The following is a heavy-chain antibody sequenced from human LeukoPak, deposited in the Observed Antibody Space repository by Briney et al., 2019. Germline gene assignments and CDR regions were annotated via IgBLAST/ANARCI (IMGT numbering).Heavy chain of an antibody. Sequence: ASVKVSCKASGYTFTSYGISWVRQAPGQGLEWMGWISAYNGNTNYAQKLQGRVTMTTDTSTSTAYMELRSLRSDDTAVYYCARERRLREGNSSSWQFFWFDPWGQGTLVTVSS. J-gene: IGHJ5*02. CDR3: ARERRLREGNSSSWQFFWFDP. CDR1: GYTFTSYG. CDR2: ISAYNGNT. V-gene: IGHV1-18*01. D-gene: IGHD6-6*01.